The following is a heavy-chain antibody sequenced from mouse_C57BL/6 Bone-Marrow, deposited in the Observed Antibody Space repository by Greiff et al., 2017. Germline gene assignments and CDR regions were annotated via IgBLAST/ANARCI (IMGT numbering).Heavy chain of an antibody. CDR2: IYPGSGST. CDR3: ARSALWYLWYFDV. CDR1: GYTFTSYW. D-gene: IGHD2-1*01. J-gene: IGHJ1*03. V-gene: IGHV1-55*01. Sequence: VKLQQPGAELVKPGASVKMSCKASGYTFTSYWITWVKQRPGQGLEWIGDIYPGSGSTNYNEKFKSKATLTVDTSSSTAYMQLSSLTSEDSAVYYCARSALWYLWYFDVWGTGTTVTVSS.